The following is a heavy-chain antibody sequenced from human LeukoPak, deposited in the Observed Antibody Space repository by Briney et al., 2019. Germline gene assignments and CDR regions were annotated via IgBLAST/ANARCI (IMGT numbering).Heavy chain of an antibody. CDR2: INQDGSEK. Sequence: GRSLRLSCAASGFTFSSYGMHWVRQAPGKGLEWVANINQDGSEKYYVDSVKGRFTISRDNAKNSLYLQMNSLSAEDTAVYYCARDKSYGDSEDYWGQGTLVTVSS. V-gene: IGHV3-7*05. D-gene: IGHD4-17*01. CDR3: ARDKSYGDSEDY. J-gene: IGHJ4*02. CDR1: GFTFSSYG.